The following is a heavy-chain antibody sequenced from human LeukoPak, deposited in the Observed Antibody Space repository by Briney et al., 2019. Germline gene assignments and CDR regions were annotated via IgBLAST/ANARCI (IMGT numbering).Heavy chain of an antibody. Sequence: PGGSLRLSCAASGFTFSSYAIHWVRQAPGKGLEWVAVISYDGSNKYYADSVKGRFTISRDNSKSTLYLQMNSLRADDTAVYYCAKADSSDWYFDFWGQGTLVTVSS. CDR1: GFTFSSYA. CDR2: ISYDGSNK. J-gene: IGHJ4*02. D-gene: IGHD6-19*01. CDR3: AKADSSDWYFDF. V-gene: IGHV3-30*04.